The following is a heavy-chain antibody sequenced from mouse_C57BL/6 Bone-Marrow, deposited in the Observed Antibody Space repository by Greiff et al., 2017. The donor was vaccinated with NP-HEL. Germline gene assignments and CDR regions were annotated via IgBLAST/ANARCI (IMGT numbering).Heavy chain of an antibody. J-gene: IGHJ2*01. Sequence: VQLVESGAELAKPGASVKLSCKASGYTFTSYWMHWVKQRPGQGLEWIGYINPTSGYTKYNQKFKDKATLTADKSSSTAYMQLGSLTYEDSAVYYCARKGASYVFDDWGQGATLSVAS. V-gene: IGHV1-7*01. CDR2: INPTSGYT. CDR1: GYTFTSYW. D-gene: IGHD1-1*01. CDR3: ARKGASYVFDD.